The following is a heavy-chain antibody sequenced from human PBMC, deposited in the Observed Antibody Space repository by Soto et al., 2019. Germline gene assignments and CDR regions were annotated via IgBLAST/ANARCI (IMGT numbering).Heavy chain of an antibody. CDR1: GGTFNTYA. CDR3: AREVQVYTPAFIY. CDR2: ISPMFGAA. V-gene: IGHV1-69*19. J-gene: IGHJ4*02. Sequence: QVQLVQSGAEMKKPGSSVKVSCQSSGGTFNTYAMNWVRQAPGQGPEWMGDISPMFGAANYAPKFQGRVTITADESTGSSYMPFSSLTSEDTALYFCAREVQVYTPAFIYWGQGTLVTVSS.